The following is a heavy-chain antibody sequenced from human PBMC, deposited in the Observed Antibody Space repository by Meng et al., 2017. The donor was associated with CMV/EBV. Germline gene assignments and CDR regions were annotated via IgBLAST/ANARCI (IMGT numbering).Heavy chain of an antibody. Sequence: GESLKISCTASGSIFSTYGMNWVRQAPGKGLEWVAFIQDDGSYIDYADSVKGRFTISRDNSKNTLYFQMNSLRAEDTAEYYCARDGNRSGSYLFHYYYAMDVWGQGTTVTVSS. CDR2: IQDDGSYI. CDR1: GSIFSTYG. CDR3: ARDGNRSGSYLFHYYYAMDV. J-gene: IGHJ6*02. V-gene: IGHV3-30*02. D-gene: IGHD1-26*01.